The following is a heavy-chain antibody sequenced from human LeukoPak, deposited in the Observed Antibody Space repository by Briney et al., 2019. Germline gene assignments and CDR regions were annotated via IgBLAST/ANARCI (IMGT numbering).Heavy chain of an antibody. V-gene: IGHV4-30-2*02. Sequence: PSQTLSLTCAVSGGSIRSGGYSWSWIRQPPGKGLEWIGYIYHSGSTYYNPSLKSRVTISVDTSRNQFSLKLYSVTAADTAVYYCARSRSGYSYDHAAFEIWGLGTMVTVSS. D-gene: IGHD5-18*01. CDR2: IYHSGST. J-gene: IGHJ3*02. CDR3: ARSRSGYSYDHAAFEI. CDR1: GGSIRSGGYS.